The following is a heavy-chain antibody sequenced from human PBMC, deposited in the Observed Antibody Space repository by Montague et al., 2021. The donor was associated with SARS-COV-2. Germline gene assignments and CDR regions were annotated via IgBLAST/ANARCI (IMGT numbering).Heavy chain of an antibody. CDR2: ISGVSTGT. V-gene: IGHV3-23*01. D-gene: IGHD1-14*01. CDR1: GFTFSGCG. J-gene: IGHJ4*02. Sequence: SLRLSCAASGFTFSGCGMYWVRRAPGKGLEWLSSISGVSTGTYYADSEKGRFTISRDNSRDTLYLQMSSLRAEDTAIYYCAKSLLGVGTTGMDFWGQGALVTVSS. CDR3: AKSLLGVGTTGMDF.